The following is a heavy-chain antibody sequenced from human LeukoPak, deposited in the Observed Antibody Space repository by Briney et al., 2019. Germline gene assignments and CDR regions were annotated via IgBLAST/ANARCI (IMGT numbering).Heavy chain of an antibody. CDR3: ARSFNGAYFDY. J-gene: IGHJ4*02. Sequence: GGSLRLSCAASGFTFSSYGMHWVRQAPGKGLEWMAVISYDGSNKGYADSVKGRFTISRDNSKNTLYLQINSLRAEDTAVYYCARSFNGAYFDYWGQGTLVTVSS. V-gene: IGHV3-30*03. D-gene: IGHD3-10*01. CDR2: ISYDGSNK. CDR1: GFTFSSYG.